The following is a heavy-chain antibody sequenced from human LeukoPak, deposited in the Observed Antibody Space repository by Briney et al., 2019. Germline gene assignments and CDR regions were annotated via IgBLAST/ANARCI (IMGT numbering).Heavy chain of an antibody. J-gene: IGHJ5*02. CDR3: AKALGPLDYWSGYYDNWFDT. Sequence: GSLKLSFAASGFTLSSYAMNWVRQAPGKGLGLGPAISGKGGSTYYADSVKGRFTISRDNSKNTLYLQMNSLRAEDTAVYYCAKALGPLDYWSGYYDNWFDTWGQGTLVTVSS. CDR1: GFTLSSYA. D-gene: IGHD3-3*01. V-gene: IGHV3-23*01. CDR2: ISGKGGST.